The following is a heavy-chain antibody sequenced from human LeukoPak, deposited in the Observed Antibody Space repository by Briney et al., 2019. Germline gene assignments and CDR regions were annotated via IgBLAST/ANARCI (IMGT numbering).Heavy chain of an antibody. CDR1: GGSISSYY. V-gene: IGHV4-59*01. J-gene: IGHJ6*03. CDR2: IYYSGST. CDR3: ARGSLYYDILTGYYRTYYMDV. Sequence: PSETLSLTCTVSGGSISSYYWSWLRQPPGKGLEWIGYIYYSGSTNYNPSLKSRVTISVDTSKNQFSLKLSSVTAADTAVYYCARGSLYYDILTGYYRTYYMDVWGKGTTVTISS. D-gene: IGHD3-9*01.